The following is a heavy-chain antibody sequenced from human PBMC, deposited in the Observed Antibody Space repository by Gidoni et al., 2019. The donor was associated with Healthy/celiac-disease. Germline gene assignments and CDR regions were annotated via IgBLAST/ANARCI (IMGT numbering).Heavy chain of an antibody. CDR3: ARPIFGVVMWTIHYGMDV. Sequence: QVQLVESGGGVVQPGRSLRLPCAAPGFPFLSDAMHWVRQAPGKGLEWVAVISYDGSNKYYADSVKGRFTISRDNSKNTLYLQMNSLRAEDTAVYYCARPIFGVVMWTIHYGMDVWGQGTTVTVSS. J-gene: IGHJ6*02. V-gene: IGHV3-30-3*01. D-gene: IGHD3-3*01. CDR1: GFPFLSDA. CDR2: ISYDGSNK.